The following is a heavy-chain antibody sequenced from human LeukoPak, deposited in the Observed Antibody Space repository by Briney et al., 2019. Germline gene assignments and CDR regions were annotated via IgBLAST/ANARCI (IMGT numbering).Heavy chain of an antibody. CDR1: GFTFSSYG. CDR2: ISYDGSNK. J-gene: IGHJ4*02. D-gene: IGHD5-12*01. V-gene: IGHV3-30*18. Sequence: PGGSLRLSCAASGFTFSSYGMHWVRQAPGKGLEWVAVISYDGSNKYYADSVKGRFTISRDNSKNTLYLQMNSLRAEDTAVYYCAKPHSGYDVSLDYWGQGTLVTVSS. CDR3: AKPHSGYDVSLDY.